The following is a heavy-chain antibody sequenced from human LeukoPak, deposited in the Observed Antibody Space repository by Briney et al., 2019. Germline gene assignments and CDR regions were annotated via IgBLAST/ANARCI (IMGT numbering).Heavy chain of an antibody. V-gene: IGHV4-31*03. Sequence: KPSETLSLTCTVSGGSISSSSYYWGWIRQHPGKGLEWIGYIYYSGSTYYNPSLKSRVTISVDTSKNQFSLKLSSVTAADTAVYYCARVTPITTMIVVVPPHFDYWGQGTLVTVSS. CDR3: ARVTPITTMIVVVPPHFDY. J-gene: IGHJ4*02. CDR1: GGSISSSSYY. CDR2: IYYSGST. D-gene: IGHD3-22*01.